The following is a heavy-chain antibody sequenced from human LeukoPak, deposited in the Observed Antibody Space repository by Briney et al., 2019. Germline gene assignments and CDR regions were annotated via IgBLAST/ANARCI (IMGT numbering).Heavy chain of an antibody. CDR1: GFTLSNYP. CDR2: IGEEKSGSWT. CDR3: AKAGVISGWDY. V-gene: IGHV3-23*01. J-gene: IGHJ4*02. Sequence: GGSLRLSCAASGFTLSNYPMGWVRQAPVKGLEWLSAIGEEKSGSWTKSADSVKGRFTISRDNSENTLYLQMDSLTVEDTAVYYCAKAGVISGWDYWGQGVQVTVSS. D-gene: IGHD3-3*02.